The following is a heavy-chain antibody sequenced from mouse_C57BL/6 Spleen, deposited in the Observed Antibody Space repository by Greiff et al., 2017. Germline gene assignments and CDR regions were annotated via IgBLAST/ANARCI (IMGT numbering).Heavy chain of an antibody. CDR2: IDPSDSYT. Sequence: QVQLKQPGAELVMPGASVTLSCKASGYTFTSYWMHWVKQRPGQGLEWIGEIDPSDSYTNYNQKFKGKSTLTVDKSSRTAYMQLSSLTSEDSAVYYCARRGGWYFDVWGTGTTVTVSA. V-gene: IGHV1-69*01. CDR1: GYTFTSYW. CDR3: ARRGGWYFDV. J-gene: IGHJ1*03.